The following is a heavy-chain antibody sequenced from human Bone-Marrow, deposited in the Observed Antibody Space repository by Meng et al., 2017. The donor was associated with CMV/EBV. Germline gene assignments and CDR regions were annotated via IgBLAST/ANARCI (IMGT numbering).Heavy chain of an antibody. D-gene: IGHD1-7*01. CDR3: ARLYNWNYRYYCGMYV. J-gene: IGHJ6*02. CDR1: GDSVSSNSAA. Sequence: SCAISGDSVSSNSAAWNWIRQSPSRGLEWLGRTYYRSKWYNDYAVSVKSRITINPDTSKNQFSLQLNSVTPEDTAVYYCARLYNWNYRYYCGMYVWGQGTTVTVSS. CDR2: TYYRSKWYN. V-gene: IGHV6-1*01.